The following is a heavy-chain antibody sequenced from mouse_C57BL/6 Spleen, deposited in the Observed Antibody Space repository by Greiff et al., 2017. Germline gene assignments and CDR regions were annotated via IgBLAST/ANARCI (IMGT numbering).Heavy chain of an antibody. D-gene: IGHD3-3*01. CDR1: GYSFTDYN. CDR2: INPNYGTT. J-gene: IGHJ1*03. CDR3: ARSLGLGYWYFDV. Sequence: EVKVVESGPELVKPGASVKISCKASGYSFTDYNMNWVKQSTGKSLEWIGVINPNYGTTSYNQKFKGKATLTVDQSSSTAYMQLNRLTSEDSAVYCGARSLGLGYWYFDVWGTGTTVTVAA. V-gene: IGHV1-39*01.